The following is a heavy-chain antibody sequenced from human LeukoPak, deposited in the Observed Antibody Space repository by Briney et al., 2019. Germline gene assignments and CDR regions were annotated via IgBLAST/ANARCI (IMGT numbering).Heavy chain of an antibody. Sequence: SVKVSCKASGGTFSSYAISWVRQAPGQGLEWMGGIIPIFGTANYAQKFQGRVTITTDESTSTAYMELSSLRSEDTAVYYCARDLSSSSRWFDPWGQGTLVTVSS. J-gene: IGHJ5*02. V-gene: IGHV1-69*05. CDR2: IIPIFGTA. CDR1: GGTFSSYA. D-gene: IGHD6-6*01. CDR3: ARDLSSSSRWFDP.